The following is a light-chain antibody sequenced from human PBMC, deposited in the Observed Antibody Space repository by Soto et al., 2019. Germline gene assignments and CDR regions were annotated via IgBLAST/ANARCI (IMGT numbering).Light chain of an antibody. Sequence: EIVMTQSPVTLSVSPGERVTLSCRASQSLATNLAWYQQKPGQTPRLVIYGISARASGIPGRFSGSGFGTEFTLTISRLQPEDSAVYYCQQSLDWPLTFGGGTKVE. J-gene: IGKJ4*01. V-gene: IGKV3-15*01. CDR1: QSLATN. CDR2: GIS. CDR3: QQSLDWPLT.